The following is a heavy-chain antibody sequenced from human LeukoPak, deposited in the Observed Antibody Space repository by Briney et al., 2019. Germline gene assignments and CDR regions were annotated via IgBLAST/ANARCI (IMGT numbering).Heavy chain of an antibody. CDR2: INPNSGGT. Sequence: ASVKVSCKASGYTFTGYYMHWVRQAPGQGLEWMGWINPNSGGTNYAQKFQGRVTMTRDTSISTAYMELSRLRSDDTAVYYCARGYCSSTSCYRKGFDYWGQGTLVTVS. CDR1: GYTFTGYY. CDR3: ARGYCSSTSCYRKGFDY. J-gene: IGHJ4*02. D-gene: IGHD2-2*01. V-gene: IGHV1-2*02.